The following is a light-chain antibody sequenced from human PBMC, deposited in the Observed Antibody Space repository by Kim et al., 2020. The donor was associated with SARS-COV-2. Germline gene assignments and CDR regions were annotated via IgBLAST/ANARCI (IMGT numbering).Light chain of an antibody. CDR2: HV. CDR1: SSDVGGDNS. V-gene: IGLV2-14*03. Sequence: QSALTQPASVSGSPGQSITISCTGTSSDVGGDNSVSWYQQHPDKAPQLMIFHVNNRFSGSKSGNTASLTISGLQAEDEADYYCNSFSTSNIPVVFGGGTQLSVL. J-gene: IGLJ2*01. CDR3: NSFSTSNIPVV.